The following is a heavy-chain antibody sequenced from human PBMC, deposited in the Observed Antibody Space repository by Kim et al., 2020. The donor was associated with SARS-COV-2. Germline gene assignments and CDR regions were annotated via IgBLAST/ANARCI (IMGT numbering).Heavy chain of an antibody. CDR2: ISYDGSNK. V-gene: IGHV3-30*04. CDR1: GFTFSSYA. J-gene: IGHJ4*02. Sequence: GGSLRLSCAASGFTFSSYAMHWVRQAPGKGLEWVAVISYDGSNKYYADSVKGRFTISRDNSKNTLYLQMNSLRAEDTAVYYCARAETYYYDSSGLYYFDYWGQGTLVTVSS. D-gene: IGHD3-22*01. CDR3: ARAETYYYDSSGLYYFDY.